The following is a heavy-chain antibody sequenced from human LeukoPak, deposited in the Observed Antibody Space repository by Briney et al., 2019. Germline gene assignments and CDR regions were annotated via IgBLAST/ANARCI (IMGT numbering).Heavy chain of an antibody. D-gene: IGHD2-8*02. CDR3: ARGHVSGGGLYYFNS. J-gene: IGHJ4*02. Sequence: ASVKVSCNASGYIFTSLDISWVRQAPGQGLEWMGWMNPNNGKTAYAQKFQGRVTITRNTAITTAHMELSSLRSDDTAVYYCARGHVSGGGLYYFNSWGQGTLVTVSS. CDR2: MNPNNGKT. V-gene: IGHV1-8*03. CDR1: GYIFTSLD.